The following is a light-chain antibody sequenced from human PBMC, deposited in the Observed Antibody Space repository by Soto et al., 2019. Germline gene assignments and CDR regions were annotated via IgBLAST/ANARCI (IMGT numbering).Light chain of an antibody. CDR2: WAS. CDR1: QSVLYSSNNKNY. V-gene: IGKV4-1*01. CDR3: QQYYDTPLT. Sequence: DIVMTQSPDSLAVSLGERATINCKSSQSVLYSSNNKNYLAWYQQKPGQPPKLLIYWASARESGVPDRFSGSGSVTDFTLTISSLQAEDGAVYYCQQYYDTPLTFGGGTKVEIK. J-gene: IGKJ4*01.